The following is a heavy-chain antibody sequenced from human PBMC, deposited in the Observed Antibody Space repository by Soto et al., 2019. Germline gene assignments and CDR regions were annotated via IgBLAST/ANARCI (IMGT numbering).Heavy chain of an antibody. J-gene: IGHJ2*01. Sequence: EVQLVESGGGLVQPGGSLRLSCAASGFTVSSSYMGWVRQAPGKGLEWVSSIYSGGNTYYADSVRVRFTISTANSKDTRYLQMISIRVDDTAMYYCARHAGFYWYFDLWGRGTLVTVSS. CDR2: IYSGGNT. D-gene: IGHD3-10*01. CDR3: ARHAGFYWYFDL. CDR1: GFTVSSSY. V-gene: IGHV3-66*04.